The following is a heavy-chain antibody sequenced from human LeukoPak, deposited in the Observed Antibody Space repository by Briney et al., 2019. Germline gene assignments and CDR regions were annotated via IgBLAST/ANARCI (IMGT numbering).Heavy chain of an antibody. CDR2: ISGSGDST. CDR3: AKDISTSS. CDR1: GFTFSTSA. Sequence: GGSLRLSCVASGFTFSTSAMTWVRLGPGKGLEWVSAISGSGDSTYYTDSVKGRFTISRDNSKNTLYLHMTSLGAEDTAIYYCAKDISTSSWGQGTLVTVSS. J-gene: IGHJ5*02. V-gene: IGHV3-23*01. D-gene: IGHD2/OR15-2a*01.